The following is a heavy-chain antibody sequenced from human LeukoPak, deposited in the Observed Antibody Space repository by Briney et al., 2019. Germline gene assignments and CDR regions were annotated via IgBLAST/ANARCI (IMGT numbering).Heavy chain of an antibody. J-gene: IGHJ4*02. D-gene: IGHD5-12*01. V-gene: IGHV3-7*01. CDR2: IKQDGSEK. CDR3: ARGRYSGNDYYLDY. Sequence: PGGSLRLSCAASGFTFRTYWMTWVRQAPGKGLEWVANIKQDGSEKYYVDSVKGRFTISRDNAKNSLYLQMNSLRPEDTAVYHCARGRYSGNDYYLDYWGQGTLVIVSS. CDR1: GFTFRTYW.